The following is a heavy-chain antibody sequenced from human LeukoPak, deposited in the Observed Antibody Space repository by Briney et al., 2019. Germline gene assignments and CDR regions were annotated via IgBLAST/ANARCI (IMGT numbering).Heavy chain of an antibody. CDR2: ISYDGTNK. Sequence: GGSLRLPCAASGFAFSSYGIHWVRQVPGKGLEWVSFISYDGTNKYYTDSVKGRFTISRDNAKNTLYLQMNSLRAEDTAVYYCAKATGATVYNAFDIWGQGTMVTVSS. J-gene: IGHJ3*02. D-gene: IGHD1-26*01. CDR1: GFAFSSYG. CDR3: AKATGATVYNAFDI. V-gene: IGHV3-30*19.